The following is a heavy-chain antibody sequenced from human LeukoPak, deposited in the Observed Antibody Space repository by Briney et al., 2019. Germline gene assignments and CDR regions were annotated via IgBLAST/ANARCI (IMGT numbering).Heavy chain of an antibody. J-gene: IGHJ5*02. CDR1: GGSFSGYY. D-gene: IGHD3-10*01. CDR2: INHSGST. V-gene: IGHV4-34*01. Sequence: SETLSLTCAVYGGSFSGYYWSWIRQPPGKGLEWIGEINHSGSTNYNPSLKSRVTMSVDTSKNQFSLKLSSVTAADTAVYYCARDGHRVWFGELPARNWFDPWGQGTLVTVSS. CDR3: ARDGHRVWFGELPARNWFDP.